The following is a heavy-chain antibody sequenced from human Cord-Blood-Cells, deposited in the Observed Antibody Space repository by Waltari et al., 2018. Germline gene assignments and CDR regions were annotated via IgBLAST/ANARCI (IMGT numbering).Heavy chain of an antibody. J-gene: IGHJ6*03. Sequence: QVQLVQSGAEVKKPGASVKVSCKASGYTFTSYDINWVRQATGQGLEWMGWRNPNSGKTGYAQKFQGRVTITRNTSISTAYMELSSLRSEDTAVYYCARVVTGAYYYYYYMDVWGKGTTVTVSS. D-gene: IGHD7-27*01. CDR3: ARVVTGAYYYYYYMDV. V-gene: IGHV1-8*03. CDR2: RNPNSGKT. CDR1: GYTFTSYD.